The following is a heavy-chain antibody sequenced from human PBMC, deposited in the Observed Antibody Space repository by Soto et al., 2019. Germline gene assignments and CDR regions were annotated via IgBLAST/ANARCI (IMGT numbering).Heavy chain of an antibody. CDR1: GYTFTGYY. D-gene: IGHD2-15*01. CDR3: ARGVHSGGSCHFDY. CDR2: INLNSGGT. J-gene: IGHJ4*02. Sequence: QVQLVQSGAEVKKPGASVKVSCKASGYTFTGYYMHWVRQAPGQGLEWMGWINLNSGGTNYAQKFQGWVTMTRDTSISTAYMELSRLRSDDTAVYYCARGVHSGGSCHFDYWGQGTLVTVSS. V-gene: IGHV1-2*04.